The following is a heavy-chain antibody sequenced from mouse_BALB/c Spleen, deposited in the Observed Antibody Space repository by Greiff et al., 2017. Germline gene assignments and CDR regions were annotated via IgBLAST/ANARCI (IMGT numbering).Heavy chain of an antibody. J-gene: IGHJ2*01. Sequence: VQLKESGGGLVQPGGSRKLSCAASGFTFSSFGMHWVRQAPEKGLEWVAYISSGSSTIYYADTVKGRFTISRDNPKNTLFLQMTSLRSEDTAMYYCARGLLRDFDYWGQGTTLTVSS. CDR1: GFTFSSFG. CDR2: ISSGSSTI. D-gene: IGHD1-1*01. V-gene: IGHV5-17*02. CDR3: ARGLLRDFDY.